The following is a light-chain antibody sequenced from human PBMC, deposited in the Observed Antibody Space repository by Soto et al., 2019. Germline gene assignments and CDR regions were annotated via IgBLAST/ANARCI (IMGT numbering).Light chain of an antibody. J-gene: IGLJ2*01. CDR2: DSD. Sequence: QSVLTQPPSVSAAPGQKVTISCSGSSANIGGNYVSWYQHIPGTAPKLVIYDSDKRPSEIPDRFSGSKSATSATLHIAGLHPGDEADYYCGAWDASMSVVLFGGGTKLTVL. V-gene: IGLV1-51*01. CDR1: SANIGGNY. CDR3: GAWDASMSVVL.